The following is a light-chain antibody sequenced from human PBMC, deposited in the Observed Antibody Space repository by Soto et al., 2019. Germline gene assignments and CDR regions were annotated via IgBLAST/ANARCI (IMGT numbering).Light chain of an antibody. CDR3: QQYYSTPIT. Sequence: DIVMTQSPDSLAVALGERATINCKSSQSVLYTSNNRNYLAWYQQKPGQPPKLLIYWASTRESGVPDRFSGSRFGTDFTLTISSLQAEDVAVYYCQQYYSTPITFGQGTRLEIK. CDR1: QSVLYTSNNRNY. J-gene: IGKJ5*01. V-gene: IGKV4-1*01. CDR2: WAS.